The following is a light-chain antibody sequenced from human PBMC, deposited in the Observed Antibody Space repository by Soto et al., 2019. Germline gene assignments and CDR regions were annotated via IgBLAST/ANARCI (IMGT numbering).Light chain of an antibody. Sequence: QSVLTQPPSASGTPGQRVTVSCSGSSSNIGSNTVNWYQQLPGTAPKLLIYNNNQWPSGVPDRFSGSKSGTSASLAISGLQSEDEADYFCAAWDDSLDVLVFGGGTQLTVL. CDR3: AAWDDSLDVLV. CDR1: SSNIGSNT. J-gene: IGLJ2*01. CDR2: NNN. V-gene: IGLV1-44*01.